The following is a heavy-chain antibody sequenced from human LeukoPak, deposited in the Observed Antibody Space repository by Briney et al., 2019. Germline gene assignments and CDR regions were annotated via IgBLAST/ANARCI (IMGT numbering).Heavy chain of an antibody. V-gene: IGHV7-4-1*02. CDR2: INTNTGNP. Sequence: GGSLRLSCAASGYTFTSYAMNWVRQAPGQGLEWMGWINTNTGNPTYAQGFTGRFVFSLDTSVSTAYLQISSLKAEDTAVYYCARTIAILIAAAGFDYWGQGTLVTVSS. J-gene: IGHJ4*02. CDR3: ARTIAILIAAAGFDY. D-gene: IGHD6-13*01. CDR1: GYTFTSYA.